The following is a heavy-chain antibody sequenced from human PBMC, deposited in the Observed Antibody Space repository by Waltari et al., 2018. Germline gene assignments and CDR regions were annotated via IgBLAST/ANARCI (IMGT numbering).Heavy chain of an antibody. D-gene: IGHD6-19*01. CDR2: INHSGST. V-gene: IGHV4-34*02. Sequence: QVQLQQWGAGLLKPSETLSLTCAVYGGSFSGYSWSWIRQPPGKGLEWIGEINHSGSTNYNPSLKSRVTISVDTSKNQFSLKLSSVTAADTAVYYCARRQWLRPFDYWGQGTLVTVSS. CDR1: GGSFSGYS. J-gene: IGHJ4*02. CDR3: ARRQWLRPFDY.